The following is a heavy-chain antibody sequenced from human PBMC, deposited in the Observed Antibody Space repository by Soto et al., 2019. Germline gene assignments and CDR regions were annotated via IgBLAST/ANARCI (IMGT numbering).Heavy chain of an antibody. CDR1: GFTFSSYG. CDR2: IWYDGSNK. V-gene: IGHV3-33*01. J-gene: IGHJ5*02. CDR3: ARDNKNYDWFDP. Sequence: GGSLRLSCAASGFTFSSYGMHWVRQAPGKGLEWVAVIWYDGSNKYYADSVKGRFTISRDNSKNTLYLQMNSLRAEDTAVYYCARDNKNYDWFDPWGQGTLVTVSS. D-gene: IGHD1-7*01.